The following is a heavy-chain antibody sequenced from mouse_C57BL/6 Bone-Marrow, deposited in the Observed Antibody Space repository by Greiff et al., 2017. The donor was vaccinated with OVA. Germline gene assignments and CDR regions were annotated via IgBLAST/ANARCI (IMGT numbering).Heavy chain of an antibody. CDR3: AREGDLIYYGIFDY. CDR2: IDPSDSET. D-gene: IGHD2-1*01. CDR1: GYTFTSYW. V-gene: IGHV1-52*01. J-gene: IGHJ2*01. Sequence: QVQLQQPGAELVRPGSSVTLSCKASGYTFTSYWMHWVKQRPIQGLEWIGNIDPSDSETHYNQKFKDKATLTVDKSSSTAYMQLSSLTSEDSAVYYCAREGDLIYYGIFDYWGQGTTLTVSS.